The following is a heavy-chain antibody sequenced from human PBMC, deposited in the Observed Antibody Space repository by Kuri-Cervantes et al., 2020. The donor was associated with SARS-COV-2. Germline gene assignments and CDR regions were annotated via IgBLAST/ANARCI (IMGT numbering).Heavy chain of an antibody. Sequence: GSLRLSCTVSGGSFSSGNDYWSWIRQPPGKGLEWIGFVYYSGDTNYNPSLKSPVTISVDTSKNQFSLKLRSVTAAETAVYFCAREGDVSLDLWGQGALVTVSS. CDR1: GGSFSSGNDY. D-gene: IGHD2-21*02. J-gene: IGHJ4*02. CDR3: AREGDVSLDL. CDR2: VYYSGDT. V-gene: IGHV4-61*01.